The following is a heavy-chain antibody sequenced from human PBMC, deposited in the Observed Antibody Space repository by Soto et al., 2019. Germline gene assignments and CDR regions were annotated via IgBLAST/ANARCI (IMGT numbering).Heavy chain of an antibody. V-gene: IGHV3-30*18. J-gene: IGHJ4*02. CDR2: ISYDGSNK. CDR3: AKDNARSGYGGYYFDY. CDR1: GFTFSSYG. D-gene: IGHD5-12*01. Sequence: QVQLVESGGGVVQPGRSLRLSCAASGFTFSSYGMHWVRQAPGKGLEWVAVISYDGSNKYYADSVKGRFTISRDNSKNTLYLQMNSLRAEDTAVYYCAKDNARSGYGGYYFDYWGQGTLVTVSS.